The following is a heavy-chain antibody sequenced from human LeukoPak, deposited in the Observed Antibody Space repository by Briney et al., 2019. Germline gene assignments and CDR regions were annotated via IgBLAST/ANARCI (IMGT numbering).Heavy chain of an antibody. Sequence: GRSLTLSCAASGFTFSDFGKNWSRHAQHQGLDRVASISNGGTAFYADSVKVRFAISRDSSTNTLSLQMNSLRAEDSAVYRCARRTGDTGFCRRFSCFLPHYWGQGTLVTVSS. CDR1: GFTFSDFG. CDR3: ARRTGDTGFCRRFSCFLPHY. CDR2: ISNGGTA. V-gene: IGHV3-30*16. D-gene: IGHD2-2*01. J-gene: IGHJ4*02.